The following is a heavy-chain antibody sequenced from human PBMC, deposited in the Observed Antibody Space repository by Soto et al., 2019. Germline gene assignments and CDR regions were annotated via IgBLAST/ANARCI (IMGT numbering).Heavy chain of an antibody. CDR3: ATYCSGGSCYDY. J-gene: IGHJ4*02. CDR2: FDPEDGET. CDR1: GYTLTELS. V-gene: IGHV1-24*01. Sequence: ASVKVSCKVSGYTLTELSMHWVRQAPGEGLEWMGGFDPEDGETIYAQKFQGRVTMTEDTSTDTAYMELSSLRSEDTAVYYCATYCSGGSCYDYWGQGTLVTVSS. D-gene: IGHD2-15*01.